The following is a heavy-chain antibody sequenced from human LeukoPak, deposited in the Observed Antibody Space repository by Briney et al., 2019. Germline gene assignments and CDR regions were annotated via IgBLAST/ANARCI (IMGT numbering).Heavy chain of an antibody. J-gene: IGHJ4*02. CDR1: GGSISSSSYY. Sequence: SETLSLTCTVSGGSISSSSYYWGWSRQPPGKGLEWIGSIYYSGSTYYNPSLKSRVTISVDTSKNQCSLKLSSVTAADTAVYYCARGDCSGGSCYLFDYWGQGALVTVSS. CDR2: IYYSGST. D-gene: IGHD2-15*01. V-gene: IGHV4-39*01. CDR3: ARGDCSGGSCYLFDY.